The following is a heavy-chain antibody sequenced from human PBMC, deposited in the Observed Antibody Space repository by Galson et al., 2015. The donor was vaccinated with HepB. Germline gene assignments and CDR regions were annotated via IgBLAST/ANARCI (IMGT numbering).Heavy chain of an antibody. D-gene: IGHD3-10*01. CDR2: IKSKTDGGTT. V-gene: IGHV3-15*07. Sequence: SLRLSCAASGFTFSNAWMNWVRQAPGKGLEWVGRIKSKTDGGTTDYAAPVKGRFTISRDDSKNTLYLQMNSLETEDTAVYYCMLGWFGEFLGAFDIWGQGTMVTVSS. CDR3: MLGWFGEFLGAFDI. CDR1: GFTFSNAW. J-gene: IGHJ3*02.